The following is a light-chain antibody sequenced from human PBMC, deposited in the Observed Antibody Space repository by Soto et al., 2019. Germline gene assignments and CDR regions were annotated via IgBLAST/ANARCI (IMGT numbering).Light chain of an antibody. CDR2: NVS. J-gene: IGLJ1*01. CDR3: TSSTSGSLYV. Sequence: QSALAQPDSVSGSPGQSITISCTGTSNDVGGYNHVSWYQQSPGKVPKLLIYNVSNRPSGVSDRFSGSKSGNTASLTISGLQAEDESDYFCTSSTSGSLYVFGTGTKVTVL. V-gene: IGLV2-14*01. CDR1: SNDVGGYNH.